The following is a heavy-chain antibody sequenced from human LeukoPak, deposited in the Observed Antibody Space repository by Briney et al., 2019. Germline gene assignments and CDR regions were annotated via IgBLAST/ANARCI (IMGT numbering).Heavy chain of an antibody. D-gene: IGHD3-16*01. J-gene: IGHJ4*02. CDR3: ARARGIPYYFDY. CDR1: GGTFSSYG. V-gene: IGHV1-18*01. Sequence: ASVKVSCKASGGTFSSYGISWVRQAPGQGLEWMGWISAYNGNTNYAQKLQGRVTMTTDTSTSTAYMELRSLRSDDTAVYYCARARGIPYYFDYWGQGTLVTVSS. CDR2: ISAYNGNT.